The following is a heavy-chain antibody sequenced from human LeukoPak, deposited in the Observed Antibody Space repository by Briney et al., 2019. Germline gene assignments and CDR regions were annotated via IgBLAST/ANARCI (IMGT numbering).Heavy chain of an antibody. CDR2: IYYSGST. CDR3: ARERCSSTTCYFDY. D-gene: IGHD2-2*01. J-gene: IGHJ4*02. CDR1: GGSISSYY. Sequence: SETLSLTCTVSGGSISSYYWSWIRQPPGKGLEWIGYIYYSGSTNYNPSLKSRVTISVDTSKNQFSLKLSSVTAADAAVYYCARERCSSTTCYFDYWGQGTLVTVSS. V-gene: IGHV4-59*01.